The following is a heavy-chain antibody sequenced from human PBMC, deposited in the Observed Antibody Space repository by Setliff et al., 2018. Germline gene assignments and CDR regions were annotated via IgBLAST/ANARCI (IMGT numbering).Heavy chain of an antibody. CDR2: IYYSGST. CDR1: GGSISSSSYY. V-gene: IGHV4-39*07. Sequence: SETLSLTCTVSGGSISSSSYYWGWIRQPPGKGLEWIGSIYYSGSTYYNPSLKSRVTISVDTSKNQFSLKLSSVTAADTAVYYCARGALEYQLRPFDYWGQVTLVTVSS. J-gene: IGHJ4*02. CDR3: ARGALEYQLRPFDY. D-gene: IGHD2-2*01.